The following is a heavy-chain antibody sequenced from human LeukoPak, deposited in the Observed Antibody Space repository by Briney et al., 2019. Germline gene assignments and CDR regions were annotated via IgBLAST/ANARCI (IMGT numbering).Heavy chain of an antibody. J-gene: IGHJ3*02. V-gene: IGHV3-7*01. Sequence: TGGSLRLSCGPSGFIFSSYWMSWVRQAPGKGLEWVANIKDDGNEQYYVDSVRGRFTIFRDNAKNSLYLQMNSLRVEDTAMYYCARDPYFDAFDMWGQGTMVTVSS. CDR1: GFIFSSYW. D-gene: IGHD3-3*01. CDR2: IKDDGNEQ. CDR3: ARDPYFDAFDM.